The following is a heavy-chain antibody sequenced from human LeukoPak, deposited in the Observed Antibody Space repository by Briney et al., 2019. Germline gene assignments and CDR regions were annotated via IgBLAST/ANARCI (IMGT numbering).Heavy chain of an antibody. J-gene: IGHJ4*02. D-gene: IGHD4-17*01. Sequence: PGRSLRLSCAASGFTFSSYAMHWVRQAPGKGLEWVAVISYDGSNKYYADSVKGRFTISRDNSKNTVYLQMNSLKADDAAVYYCARADDFGDYDCWGQGTLVTVSS. CDR3: ARADDFGDYDC. CDR1: GFTFSSYA. V-gene: IGHV3-30*14. CDR2: ISYDGSNK.